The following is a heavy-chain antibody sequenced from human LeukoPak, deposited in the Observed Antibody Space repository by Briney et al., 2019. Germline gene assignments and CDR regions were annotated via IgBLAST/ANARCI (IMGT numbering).Heavy chain of an antibody. CDR1: GTSINNFW. V-gene: IGHV4-4*07. D-gene: IGHD4-17*01. CDR3: ATDRTINGLRMGV. CDR2: IYTSGTS. Sequence: SGTLSLTCRVSGTSINNFWWSWIRQPAGKGLEYIGRIYTSGTSVYSPSLKGRVTISRDPSNNQVSLKLNSVTAADTAVYYCATDRTINGLRMGVWGKGTTVTVSS. J-gene: IGHJ6*04.